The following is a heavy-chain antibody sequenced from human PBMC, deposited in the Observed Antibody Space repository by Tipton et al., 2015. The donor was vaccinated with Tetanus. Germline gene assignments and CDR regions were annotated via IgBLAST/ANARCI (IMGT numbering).Heavy chain of an antibody. V-gene: IGHV4-61*01. CDR1: GGSIRSDNYY. Sequence: TLSLTCTVSGGSIRSDNYYWNWIRQPPGKGLEWLANISNSGSSNSNYPLQSRITVSQDTSKNQFSLRLASVTAADTAVYYCARANYEFPKKGPFDSWGQGGLVIVSS. J-gene: IGHJ4*02. CDR2: ISNSGSS. CDR3: ARANYEFPKKGPFDS. D-gene: IGHD3-3*01.